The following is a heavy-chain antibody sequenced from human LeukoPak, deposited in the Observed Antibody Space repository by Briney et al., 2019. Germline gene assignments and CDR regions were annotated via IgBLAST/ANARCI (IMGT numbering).Heavy chain of an antibody. Sequence: GGSLRLSCAASGFTFSSHSMNCVPQAPGKGLEWVSSISSSSSYIYYADSVKGRFTISRDNAKNSLYLQMNSLRAEDSAVYYCARILSGDPTRTDYWGQGTLVTVSS. CDR3: ARILSGDPTRTDY. CDR2: ISSSSSYI. D-gene: IGHD4-17*01. CDR1: GFTFSSHS. J-gene: IGHJ4*02. V-gene: IGHV3-21*01.